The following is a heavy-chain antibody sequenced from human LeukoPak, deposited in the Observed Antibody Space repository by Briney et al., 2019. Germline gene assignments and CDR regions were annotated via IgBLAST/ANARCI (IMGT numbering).Heavy chain of an antibody. V-gene: IGHV3-30*19. CDR2: ISYDGSNE. Sequence: GGSLRLSCVASGFTFSRFGIHWVRQAPGKGLEWVALISYDGSNEYYADSVKGRFTISRDNSKNTLYLQMNSLRAADTAVYYCARIGGSYRDYWGQGTLVTVSS. CDR3: ARIGGSYRDY. D-gene: IGHD1-26*01. J-gene: IGHJ4*02. CDR1: GFTFSRFG.